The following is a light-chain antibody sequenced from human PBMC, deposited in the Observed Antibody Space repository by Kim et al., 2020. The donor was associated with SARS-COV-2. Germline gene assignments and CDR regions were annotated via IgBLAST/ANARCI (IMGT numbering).Light chain of an antibody. CDR2: GAS. V-gene: IGKV3-20*01. Sequence: EIVMTQSPGTLSLSPGERATLSCRASQSVSSSYFSWYQQKPGQAPRLLIYGASSRATGIPDRFSGSGSGTDFTLTISRLEPEDFAVYYCQQYGSSPYTFGQGNKLDI. CDR3: QQYGSSPYT. J-gene: IGKJ2*01. CDR1: QSVSSSY.